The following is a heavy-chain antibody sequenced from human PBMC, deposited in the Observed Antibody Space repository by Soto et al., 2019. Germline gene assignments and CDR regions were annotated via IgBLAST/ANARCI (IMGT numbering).Heavy chain of an antibody. CDR3: ARAQLPEPAICYYTGYAFDI. J-gene: IGHJ3*02. CDR1: GGSISSNY. Sequence: SETLSLTCTVSGGSISSNYWSWIRQPPGKGLEWIGYIYYSGSTNYNPSLKSRVTISVDTPKNQFSLKLSSVTAADTAVYYCARAQLPEPAICYYTGYAFDIWGQATMGTVSS. CDR2: IYYSGST. D-gene: IGHD3-3*01. V-gene: IGHV4-59*01.